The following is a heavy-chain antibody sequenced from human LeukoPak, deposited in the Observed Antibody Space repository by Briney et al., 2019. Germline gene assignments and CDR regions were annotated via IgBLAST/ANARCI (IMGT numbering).Heavy chain of an antibody. D-gene: IGHD1-14*01. CDR2: IRSKAYGGTT. CDR3: TRGSGARTPKWFDP. J-gene: IGHJ5*02. Sequence: PGRSLRLSCTASGFTFGDYAMSWVRQAPGKGLEWVGFIRSKAYGGTTEYAASVKGRFTISRDDSKSIAYLQMNSLKTEDTAVYYCTRGSGARTPKWFDPWGQGTLVTVSS. CDR1: GFTFGDYA. V-gene: IGHV3-49*04.